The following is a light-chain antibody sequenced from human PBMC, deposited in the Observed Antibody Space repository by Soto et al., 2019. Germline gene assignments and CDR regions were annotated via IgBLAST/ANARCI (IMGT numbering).Light chain of an antibody. Sequence: EIVLTQSPATFSVSPGERATLSCRASQSVRSNLAWYQQKPGQAPRLLIFGATTRATNISARFTGSGSGTEFTLTISSLQSEDFAVYYCQQYVNWPPLTFGGGTKVEIK. CDR2: GAT. J-gene: IGKJ4*01. CDR1: QSVRSN. CDR3: QQYVNWPPLT. V-gene: IGKV3-15*01.